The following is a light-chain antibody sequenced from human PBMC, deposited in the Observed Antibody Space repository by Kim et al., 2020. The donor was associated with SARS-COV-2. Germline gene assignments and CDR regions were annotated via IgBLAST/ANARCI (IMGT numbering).Light chain of an antibody. J-gene: IGKJ5*01. CDR2: GAS. CDR1: QNIRYD. Sequence: ASVGDRVPITCRASQNIRYDLFLYQPNPGRAPNRLLYGASRLQSGVPSRFSGSGSGTEFTLTISSVQPEDFATYFCLQHSTYPITFGQGTRLEIK. V-gene: IGKV1-17*01. CDR3: LQHSTYPIT.